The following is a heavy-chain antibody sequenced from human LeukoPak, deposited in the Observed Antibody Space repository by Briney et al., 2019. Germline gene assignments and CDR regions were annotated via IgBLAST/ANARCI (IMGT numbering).Heavy chain of an antibody. D-gene: IGHD7-27*01. CDR3: AKALYDSTGDGY. Sequence: PGGSLRLSCAASGFTVSSNYMSWVRQAPGKGLEWVSAIDASGRNTHYADSVRGRFSISRDNSKNTVILQMNSLRVEDTAVYYCAKALYDSTGDGYWGQGTLVTISS. V-gene: IGHV3-23*01. CDR2: IDASGRNT. J-gene: IGHJ4*02. CDR1: GFTVSSNY.